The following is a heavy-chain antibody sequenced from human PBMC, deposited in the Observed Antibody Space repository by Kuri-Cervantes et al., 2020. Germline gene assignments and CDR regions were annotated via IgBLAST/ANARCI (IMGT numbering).Heavy chain of an antibody. Sequence: GSLRLSCAVYGGSFSGYYWSWIRQPPGKGLEWIGEINHSGSTYYNPSLKSRVTISVDTSKNQFSLKLSSVTAADTAVYYCASYDSSGYYPNYYFDYWGQGTLVTVSS. CDR2: INHSGST. CDR3: ASYDSSGYYPNYYFDY. CDR1: GGSFSGYY. D-gene: IGHD3-22*01. V-gene: IGHV4-34*01. J-gene: IGHJ4*02.